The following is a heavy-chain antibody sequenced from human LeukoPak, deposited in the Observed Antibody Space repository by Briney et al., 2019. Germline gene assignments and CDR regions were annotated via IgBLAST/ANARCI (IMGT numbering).Heavy chain of an antibody. CDR3: AREIQRTIEMTTNRAFDI. D-gene: IGHD5-24*01. CDR1: GFTFSSFW. Sequence: SGGSLRLSCAASGFTFSSFWMHWVRQVPGKGLVWVSRISTDGGTTTYADSVRGRFTISRDNANNTLYLQMNSLRAEDTAVYYCAREIQRTIEMTTNRAFDIWGQGTMVTVSS. J-gene: IGHJ3*02. CDR2: ISTDGGTT. V-gene: IGHV3-74*01.